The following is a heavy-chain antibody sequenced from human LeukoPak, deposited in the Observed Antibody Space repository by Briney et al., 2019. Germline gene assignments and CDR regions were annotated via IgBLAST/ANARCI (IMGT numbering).Heavy chain of an antibody. V-gene: IGHV5-51*01. CDR3: ARGEVYFDY. Sequence: GESLKISCNVSGYTFISYWIGWGRQMPGRGVEWMGIINPGASDTRYSPSFQGQVTISVDKSISTAYLQWSSLKASDTAMYYCARGEVYFDYWGQGTLVTVSS. CDR1: GYTFISYW. J-gene: IGHJ4*02. CDR2: INPGASDT.